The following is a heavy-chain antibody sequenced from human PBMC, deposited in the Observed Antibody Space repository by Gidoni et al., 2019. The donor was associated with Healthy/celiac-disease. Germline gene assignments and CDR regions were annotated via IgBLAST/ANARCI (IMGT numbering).Heavy chain of an antibody. J-gene: IGHJ6*03. Sequence: GGGLIQPGGSLRLSCAASGFTVSSNYMSWVRQAPGKGLEWVSVIYSGGSTYYADSVKGRFTISRDNSKNTLYLQMNSLRAEDTAVYYCARNDYGDIMRTRGYYYYYMDVWGKGTTVTVSS. D-gene: IGHD4-17*01. V-gene: IGHV3-53*01. CDR3: ARNDYGDIMRTRGYYYYYMDV. CDR1: GFTVSSNY. CDR2: IYSGGST.